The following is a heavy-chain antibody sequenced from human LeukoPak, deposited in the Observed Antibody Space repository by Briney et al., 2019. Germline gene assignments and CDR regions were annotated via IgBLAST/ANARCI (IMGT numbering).Heavy chain of an antibody. CDR1: GYTLTELS. D-gene: IGHD2-2*02. CDR3: ATDATYCSSTSCYTFDY. V-gene: IGHV1-24*01. CDR2: FDPEDGET. J-gene: IGHJ4*02. Sequence: GASVKVSCKVSGYTLTELSMHWVRQSPGKGLEWMGGFDPEDGETIYAQKFQGRVTMTEDTSTDTAYMELSSLRSEDTAVYYCATDATYCSSTSCYTFDYWGQGTLVTVSS.